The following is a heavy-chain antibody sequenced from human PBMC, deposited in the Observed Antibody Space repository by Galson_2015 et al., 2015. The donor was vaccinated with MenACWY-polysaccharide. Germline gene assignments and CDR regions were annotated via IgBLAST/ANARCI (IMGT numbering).Heavy chain of an antibody. D-gene: IGHD3-10*01. J-gene: IGHJ4*02. V-gene: IGHV3-23*01. CDR2: LGPTTGNT. Sequence: SLRLSCAGSGLTFSSYGMGWVRQAPGKGLEWVSGLGPTTGNTYYADSVRGRFTISRDNSKNTLYLQMDSLRAEDTALYYCAKGAAHCGSGNYYDYWGQGTQVTVSS. CDR3: AKGAAHCGSGNYYDY. CDR1: GLTFSSYG.